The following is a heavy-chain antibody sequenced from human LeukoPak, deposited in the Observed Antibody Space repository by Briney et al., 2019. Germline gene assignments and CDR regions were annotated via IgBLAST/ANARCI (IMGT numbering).Heavy chain of an antibody. CDR2: IYSDGST. CDR3: VTGRYYGDDFDY. D-gene: IGHD4-17*01. V-gene: IGHV3-53*01. J-gene: IGHJ4*02. Sequence: GSLRLSCPASGFIFSSNYMTWVRQAPGKGLEWVSVIYSDGSTYYADSVKGRFTISRDNSKNTLYLQMNSLRPDDTGVYYCVTGRYYGDDFDYWGQGTLVTVSS. CDR1: GFIFSSNY.